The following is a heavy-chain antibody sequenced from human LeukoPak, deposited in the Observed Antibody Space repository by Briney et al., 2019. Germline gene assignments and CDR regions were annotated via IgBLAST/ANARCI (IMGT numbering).Heavy chain of an antibody. Sequence: SETLSLSCTVSGGSISSGDYYWSWIRQPPGTGLEWIGYIYYSGSTNYNPSLKSRVTISVDTSKNQFSLKLSSVTAADTAVYYCARDYPQGEDAFDIWGQGTMVTVSS. CDR1: GGSISSGDYY. CDR2: IYYSGST. V-gene: IGHV4-61*08. CDR3: ARDYPQGEDAFDI. J-gene: IGHJ3*02. D-gene: IGHD1-26*01.